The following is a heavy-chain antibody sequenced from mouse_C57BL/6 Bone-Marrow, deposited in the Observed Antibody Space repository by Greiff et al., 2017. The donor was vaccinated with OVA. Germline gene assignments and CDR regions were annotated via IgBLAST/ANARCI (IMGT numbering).Heavy chain of an antibody. Sequence: QVQLQQSGAELVRPGASVTLSCKASGYTFTDYEMHWVKQTPVHGLEWIGAIDPETGGTAYNQKFKGKAILTADKSSSTAYMELRSLTSEDAAVYYCTRPIIFAYWGQGTLVTVSA. CDR2: IDPETGGT. CDR1: GYTFTDYE. CDR3: TRPIIFAY. J-gene: IGHJ3*01. V-gene: IGHV1-15*01. D-gene: IGHD1-2*01.